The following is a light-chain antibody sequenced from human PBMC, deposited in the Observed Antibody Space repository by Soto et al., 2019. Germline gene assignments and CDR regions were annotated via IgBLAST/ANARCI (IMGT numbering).Light chain of an antibody. Sequence: DIPMTQAPSSLCTTLPDTVTINCRASQSISSYLNWYQQKPGKAPKLLIYAASSLQSGVPSRFSGSGSGTDFTLTISRLQPEDFATYCCQQSYSQRRKFGEGAKVDIK. CDR1: QSISSY. V-gene: IGKV1-39*01. CDR2: AAS. CDR3: QQSYSQRRK. J-gene: IGKJ1*01.